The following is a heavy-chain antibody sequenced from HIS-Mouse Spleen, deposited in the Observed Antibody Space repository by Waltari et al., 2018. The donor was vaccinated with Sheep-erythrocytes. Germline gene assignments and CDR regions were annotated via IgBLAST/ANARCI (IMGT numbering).Heavy chain of an antibody. D-gene: IGHD3-3*01. V-gene: IGHV4-39*07. CDR1: GGSISSSSYY. J-gene: IGHJ5*02. Sequence: QLQLQESGPGLVKPSETLSLTCTVSGGSISSSSYYWGWIRQPPGKGLEWIWSIYYSGRTYSNPSLKSRVAISVDTSKNQFSLKLSSVTAADTAVYYCARVPPGYYDFWSGPTGPRWFDPWGQGTLVTVSS. CDR2: IYYSGRT. CDR3: ARVPPGYYDFWSGPTGPRWFDP.